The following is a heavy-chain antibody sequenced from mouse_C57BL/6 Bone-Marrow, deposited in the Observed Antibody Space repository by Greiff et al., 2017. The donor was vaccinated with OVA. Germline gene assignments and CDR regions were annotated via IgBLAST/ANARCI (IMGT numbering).Heavy chain of an antibody. CDR2: ISNLAYSI. CDR1: GFTFSDYG. CDR3: ARGPWFAY. V-gene: IGHV5-15*01. J-gene: IGHJ3*01. Sequence: DVMLVESGGGLVQPGGSLKLSCAASGFTFSDYGMAWVRQAPRKGPEWVAFISNLAYSIYYADTVTGRFTISRENAKNTLYLEMSSLRSEDTAMYYCARGPWFAYWGQGTLVTVSA.